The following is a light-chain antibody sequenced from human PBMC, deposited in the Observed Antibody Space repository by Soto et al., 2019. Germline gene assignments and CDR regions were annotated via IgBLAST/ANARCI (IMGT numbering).Light chain of an antibody. CDR2: WAS. Sequence: DIVMTQSPDSLAVSLGERATINCKSSQSVLYNSNNKNYLAWYQHKPGQPPKLLIYWASTRESGVPDRFSGSGYGTDFTLTISSLQAEDVAVYHCQQYYSTPYTFGQGTKLEIK. J-gene: IGKJ2*01. V-gene: IGKV4-1*01. CDR3: QQYYSTPYT. CDR1: QSVLYNSNNKNY.